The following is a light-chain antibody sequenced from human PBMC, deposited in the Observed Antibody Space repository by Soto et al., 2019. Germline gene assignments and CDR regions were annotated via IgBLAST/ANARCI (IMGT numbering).Light chain of an antibody. J-gene: IGKJ4*01. CDR1: QSISSW. Sequence: DIQMTQSPSTLSASVGDGVTITCRASQSISSWLARYQQKLGRAPRLLIYDASSLESGVPSRFSGSGYGTDFTLTINSLEPEDFAVYYCQQRNSWPLTFGGGTKVDIK. CDR3: QQRNSWPLT. V-gene: IGKV1-5*01. CDR2: DAS.